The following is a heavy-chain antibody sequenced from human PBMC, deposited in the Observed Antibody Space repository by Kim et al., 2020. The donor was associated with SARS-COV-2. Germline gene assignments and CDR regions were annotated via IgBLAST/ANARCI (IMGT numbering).Heavy chain of an antibody. D-gene: IGHD4-17*01. Sequence: GGSLRLSCAASGFTVSSYVMSWVRQTPGKGLEWVSLIYPDGYTYYADSVKGRFTISRDTSESTLYLQMNSLRADDTAVYYCGRLDFGDDYWGQGTLVIVSS. CDR3: GRLDFGDDY. CDR2: IYPDGYT. J-gene: IGHJ4*02. V-gene: IGHV3-53*01. CDR1: GFTVSSYV.